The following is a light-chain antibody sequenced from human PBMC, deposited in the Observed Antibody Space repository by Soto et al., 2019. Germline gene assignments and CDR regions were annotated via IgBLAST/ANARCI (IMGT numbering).Light chain of an antibody. CDR2: DAS. J-gene: IGKJ4*01. CDR3: QQRSNWPPVT. Sequence: EIVLTQSPATLSWSPGERATLSCRASQSVSSYLAWYQQKPGQAPRLLIYDASNRATGIPARFSGSGSGTDFTLTISSLEPEDFGVYYCQQRSNWPPVTFGGGTKVDIK. CDR1: QSVSSY. V-gene: IGKV3-11*01.